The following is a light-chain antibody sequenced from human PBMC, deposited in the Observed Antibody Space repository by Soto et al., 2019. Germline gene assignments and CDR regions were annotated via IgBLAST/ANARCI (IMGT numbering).Light chain of an antibody. CDR3: QQYNSYSPWT. Sequence: DIQMTQSPSSLSASVGDRVTITCRASQSISAYLNWYHQKPGKAPKLLISAASSLQSGVPSRFSGSGSGTDFTLTISSLQPEDFATYYCQQYNSYSPWTFGPGTKVEI. V-gene: IGKV1-39*01. CDR2: AAS. J-gene: IGKJ1*01. CDR1: QSISAY.